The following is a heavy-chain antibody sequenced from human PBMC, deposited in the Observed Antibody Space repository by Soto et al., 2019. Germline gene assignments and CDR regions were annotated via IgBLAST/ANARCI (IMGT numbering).Heavy chain of an antibody. V-gene: IGHV4-39*01. D-gene: IGHD2-8*01. J-gene: IGHJ4*02. CDR2: IYYTVST. CDR1: GDSVSSNNYY. Sequence: QLQLQESGPGLVKPSETLSLTCTVSGDSVSSNNYYCGWIRQPPGKGLEWIGSIYYTVSTYYNPSRESRVTRSVDTSTSQFSLRLSSVTAADTAVYSCVRHPGYAVPTVYATHYFNFWGQGILVTVST. CDR3: VRHPGYAVPTVYATHYFNF.